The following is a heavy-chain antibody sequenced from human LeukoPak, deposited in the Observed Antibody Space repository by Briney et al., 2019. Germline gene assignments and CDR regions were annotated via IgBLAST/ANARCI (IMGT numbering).Heavy chain of an antibody. J-gene: IGHJ5*02. CDR1: GGSFSGYY. CDR3: ARHAALWLGGGWFDP. CDR2: INHSGST. V-gene: IGHV4-34*01. Sequence: SETLSLTCAVYGGSFSGYYWSWIRQPPGKGLEWIGEINHSGSTNYNPSLKSRVTISVDTSKNQFSLKLSSVTAADTAVYYCARHAALWLGGGWFDPWGQGTLVTVSS. D-gene: IGHD3-10*01.